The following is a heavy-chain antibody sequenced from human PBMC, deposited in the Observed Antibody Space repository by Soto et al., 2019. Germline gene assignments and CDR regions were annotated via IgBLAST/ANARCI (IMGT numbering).Heavy chain of an antibody. CDR1: GGTFSSYA. Sequence: GASVKVSCKASGGTFSSYAISWVRQAPGQGLEWMGGIIPIFGTANYAQKFQGRVMITADESTSTAYMELSSLRSEDTAVYFCARELGEAAAVTPNWFDPWGQGTLVTVSS. D-gene: IGHD6-25*01. J-gene: IGHJ5*02. CDR3: ARELGEAAAVTPNWFDP. CDR2: IIPIFGTA. V-gene: IGHV1-69*13.